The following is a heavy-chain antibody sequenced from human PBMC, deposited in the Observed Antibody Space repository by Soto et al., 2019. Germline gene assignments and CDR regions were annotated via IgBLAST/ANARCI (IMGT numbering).Heavy chain of an antibody. CDR2: ISAYNGNT. J-gene: IGHJ6*03. CDR1: GYTFTSYG. CDR3: ARVQVVPAATYYYYYMDV. V-gene: IGHV1-18*01. D-gene: IGHD2-2*01. Sequence: ASVKVSCKASGYTFTSYGISWVRQAPGQGLEWMGWISAYNGNTNYAQKLQGRVTMTTDTSTSTAYMELRSLRSDDTAVYYCARVQVVPAATYYYYYMDVWGKGTTVTVSS.